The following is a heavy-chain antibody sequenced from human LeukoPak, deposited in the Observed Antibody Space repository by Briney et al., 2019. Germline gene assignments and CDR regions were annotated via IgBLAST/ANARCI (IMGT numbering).Heavy chain of an antibody. D-gene: IGHD2-8*01. CDR1: GFTFSSYS. CDR3: ARGGKWSPSDRFDP. CDR2: ISSSSSYI. J-gene: IGHJ5*02. Sequence: GGSLRLSCAASGFTFSSYSMNWVRQAPGKGLEWVSSISSSSSYIYYADSVKGRFTISRDNAKNSLYLQMNSLRAGDTAVYYCARGGKWSPSDRFDPWGQGTLVTVSS. V-gene: IGHV3-21*01.